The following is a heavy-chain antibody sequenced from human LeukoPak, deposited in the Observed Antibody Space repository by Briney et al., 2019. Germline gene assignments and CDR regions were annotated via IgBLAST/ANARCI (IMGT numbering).Heavy chain of an antibody. J-gene: IGHJ6*03. CDR1: GGSFSGYY. CDR3: ARTYYYDSSGYYRYYYYYYYMDV. CDR2: INHSGST. D-gene: IGHD3-22*01. Sequence: SETLSLTCAVYGGSFSGYYWSWIRQPPGKGLEWIGEINHSGSTNYNPSLKSRVTISVDTSKNQFSLKLSSVTAADTAVYYCARTYYYDSSGYYRYYYYYYYMDVWGKGITVTVSS. V-gene: IGHV4-34*01.